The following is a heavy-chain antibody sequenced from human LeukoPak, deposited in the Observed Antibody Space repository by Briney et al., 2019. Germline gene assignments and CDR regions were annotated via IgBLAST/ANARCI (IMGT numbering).Heavy chain of an antibody. J-gene: IGHJ4*02. CDR3: ARAAGPLAAPDF. CDR2: IYYTGST. D-gene: IGHD6-13*01. CDR1: GGSISTYY. Sequence: SETLSLTCTVSGGSISTYYWSWIRQPPGKGLEYIGYIYYTGSTNYNPSLKSRVTISVDTSKNQFSLKLSSVTAADTAVYYCARAAGPLAAPDFWGQGTPVTVSS. V-gene: IGHV4-59*01.